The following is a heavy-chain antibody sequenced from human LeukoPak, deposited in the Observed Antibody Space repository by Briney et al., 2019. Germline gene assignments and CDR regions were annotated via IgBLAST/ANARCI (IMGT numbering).Heavy chain of an antibody. V-gene: IGHV4-59*01. CDR1: GGSISRYY. Sequence: SETLSLTCTVSGGSISRYYWSWIRQPPGKGLEWIGYIYYSGSTNYNPSLKSRVTISVDTSKNQFSLKLSSVTAADTAVYYCARQSDSSRWLQQAVYFDYWGQGTLVTVSS. D-gene: IGHD5-24*01. CDR3: ARQSDSSRWLQQAVYFDY. CDR2: IYYSGST. J-gene: IGHJ4*02.